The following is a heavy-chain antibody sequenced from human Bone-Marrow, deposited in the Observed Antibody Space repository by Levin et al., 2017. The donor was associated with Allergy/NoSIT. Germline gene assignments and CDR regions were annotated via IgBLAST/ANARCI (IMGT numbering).Heavy chain of an antibody. CDR1: GFTFSSSG. CDR3: AREYGDYYFDY. V-gene: IGHV3-33*01. CDR2: IWYDGSNI. Sequence: LSLTCAASGFTFSSSGMHWVRQALGKGLEWVAGIWYDGSNIYYADSVKGRFTISRDNSKKTLYLQMSSLRAEDTAVYFCAREYGDYYFDYWGQGTLVTVSS. D-gene: IGHD4-17*01. J-gene: IGHJ4*02.